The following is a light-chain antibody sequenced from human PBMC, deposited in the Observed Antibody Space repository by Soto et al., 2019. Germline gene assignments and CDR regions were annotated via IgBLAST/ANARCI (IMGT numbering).Light chain of an antibody. CDR3: QQYKTYTT. CDR1: QRISTW. J-gene: IGKJ2*01. Sequence: DIPMTQSPSTLSASGGDRVTITCRASQRISTWLVWYQQKPGKAPKVLIYDASSLQSGVPSRFSGHGSGTDFTLTISSLQPDDSAIYYCQQYKTYTTFGQGTKLEIK. CDR2: DAS. V-gene: IGKV1-5*01.